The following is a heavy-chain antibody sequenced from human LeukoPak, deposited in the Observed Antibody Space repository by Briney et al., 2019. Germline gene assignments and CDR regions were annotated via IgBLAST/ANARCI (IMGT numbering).Heavy chain of an antibody. J-gene: IGHJ4*02. CDR3: ARGILWFGELSSLGY. D-gene: IGHD3-10*01. Sequence: ASVKVSCKASGYTFTSYYMHWVRQAPGQGLEWMGIINPSGGSTSYAQKFQGRVTMTRDTSTSTAYMELSSLKSEDTAVYYCARGILWFGELSSLGYWGQGTLVTVSS. V-gene: IGHV1-46*01. CDR1: GYTFTSYY. CDR2: INPSGGST.